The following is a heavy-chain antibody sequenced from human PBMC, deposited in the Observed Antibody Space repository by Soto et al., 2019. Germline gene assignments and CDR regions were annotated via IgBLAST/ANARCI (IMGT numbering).Heavy chain of an antibody. CDR1: GGSISGYG. CDR2: MYNTGST. Sequence: PSETLSLTCTVSGGSISGYGWSWIRQPPGKGLEWIGYMYNTGSTVYNPSFKSRVTISVDTSKNQFSLKLNSVTAADTAVYYCARDLWGYCGTDCYPLDVWGQGTTLTVSS. V-gene: IGHV4-59*01. J-gene: IGHJ6*02. CDR3: ARDLWGYCGTDCYPLDV. D-gene: IGHD2-21*02.